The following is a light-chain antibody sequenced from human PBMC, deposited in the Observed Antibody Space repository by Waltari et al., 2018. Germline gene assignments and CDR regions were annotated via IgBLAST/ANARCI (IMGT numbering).Light chain of an antibody. CDR2: LAS. CDR3: QQNYNTPWT. V-gene: IGKV1-39*01. J-gene: IGKJ1*01. CDR1: QGIRTY. Sequence: DIQMSQSPSSLPASVVDSVTITCRASQGIRTYLSWFQHKPGKTPRLLIYLASTLQSGVPSRFSGSGSGTDFTLTISSLQPEDFATYYCQQNYNTPWTFGQGTKVEIK.